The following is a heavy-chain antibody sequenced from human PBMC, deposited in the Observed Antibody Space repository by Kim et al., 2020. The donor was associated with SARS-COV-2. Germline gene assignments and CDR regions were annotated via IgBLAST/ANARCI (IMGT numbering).Heavy chain of an antibody. D-gene: IGHD3-10*01. CDR1: GVTVSNNY. CDR3: GSSNMIRGGLGN. V-gene: IGHV3-53*05. J-gene: IGHJ4*02. CDR2: IYSGGST. Sequence: GGSLRLSCAASGVTVSNNYMTWVRQAPGKGLEWVSVIYSGGSTYYADSVKGRFTISRDNSKNTLYLQMNRLRIEDTAVYYCGSSNMIRGGLGNWGRGTLVTVSS.